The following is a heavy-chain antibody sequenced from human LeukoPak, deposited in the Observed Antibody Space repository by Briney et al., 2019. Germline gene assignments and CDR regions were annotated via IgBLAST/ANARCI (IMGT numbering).Heavy chain of an antibody. D-gene: IGHD6-6*01. Sequence: SETLSLTCTVSGGSVSSGSYYWSWIRQPPGKGLEWIGYIYYSGSTYYNPSLKSRITISVDMFKNQFSLKLNSVTAADTAVYYCALWGIAARRGLDFWGQGTLVTVSS. CDR3: ALWGIAARRGLDF. J-gene: IGHJ4*02. CDR2: IYYSGST. CDR1: GGSVSSGSYY. V-gene: IGHV4-30-4*08.